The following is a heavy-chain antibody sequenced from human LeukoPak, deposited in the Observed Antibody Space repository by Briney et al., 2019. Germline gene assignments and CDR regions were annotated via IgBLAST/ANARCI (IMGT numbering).Heavy chain of an antibody. Sequence: GASVKVSCKASGYTFTSYGISWVRQAPGQGLEWMGWISAYNGNTNYAQKFQGRVTITADESTSTAYMELSSLRSEDTAVYYCAVITGTRFDYWGQGTLVTVSS. J-gene: IGHJ4*02. CDR1: GYTFTSYG. CDR2: ISAYNGNT. CDR3: AVITGTRFDY. V-gene: IGHV1-18*01. D-gene: IGHD1-20*01.